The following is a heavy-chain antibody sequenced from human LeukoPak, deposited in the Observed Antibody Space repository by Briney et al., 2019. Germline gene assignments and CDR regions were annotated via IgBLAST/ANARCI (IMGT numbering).Heavy chain of an antibody. V-gene: IGHV3-7*01. Sequence: GGCLRLSCAASGFTFSSYWMTWVRQAPGKGLQWVANIKEDGSEIYYVDTVKGRFTISRDNAKNPLYLQMNSLRAEDTALYYCAKGIYSDPSWGEGTVVTVSS. CDR2: IKEDGSEI. CDR3: AKGIYSDPS. D-gene: IGHD5-12*01. J-gene: IGHJ1*01. CDR1: GFTFSSYW.